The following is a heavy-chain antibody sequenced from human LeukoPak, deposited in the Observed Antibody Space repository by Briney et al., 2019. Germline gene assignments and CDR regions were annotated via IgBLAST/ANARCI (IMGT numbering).Heavy chain of an antibody. Sequence: RGSLRLSCAASGFTFSSYAMSWVRQAPGKGLEWVSSISGSGVSTYYADSVKGRFTISRDNSKNTLYLQMNSLRAEDTAVYYCAKRNGYYYDSSGYLIDYWGQGTLVTVSS. CDR3: AKRNGYYYDSSGYLIDY. J-gene: IGHJ4*02. D-gene: IGHD3-22*01. CDR2: ISGSGVST. V-gene: IGHV3-23*01. CDR1: GFTFSSYA.